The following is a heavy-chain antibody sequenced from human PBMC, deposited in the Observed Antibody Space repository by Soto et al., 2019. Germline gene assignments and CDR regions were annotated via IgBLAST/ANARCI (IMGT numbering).Heavy chain of an antibody. CDR2: ISAYNGNT. J-gene: IGHJ4*02. Sequence: QVQLVQSGAEVKKPGASVKVSCKASGYTFTSYGISWVRQAPGQGLEWMGWISAYNGNTNYAQKLQGRVTMTTDTSTSKGYMELRSLRSDDTAVYYCARFKITMVRGVIITEGAFDYWGQGTLVTVSS. D-gene: IGHD3-10*01. CDR3: ARFKITMVRGVIITEGAFDY. V-gene: IGHV1-18*01. CDR1: GYTFTSYG.